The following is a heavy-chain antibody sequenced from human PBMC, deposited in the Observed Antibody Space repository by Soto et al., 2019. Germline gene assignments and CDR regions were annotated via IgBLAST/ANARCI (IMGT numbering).Heavy chain of an antibody. V-gene: IGHV4-4*02. D-gene: IGHD3-3*01. CDR1: SGSISSSNW. Sequence: SETLSLTCAVSSGSISSSNWLSWVRQPPGKGLEWIGEIYHSGSTNYNPSLKSRVTIPVDKSKNQFSLKLSSVTAADTAVYYCARVSAVDYDFWSGYWIVSYWYFDLWVRGTLVTVSS. CDR3: ARVSAVDYDFWSGYWIVSYWYFDL. CDR2: IYHSGST. J-gene: IGHJ2*01.